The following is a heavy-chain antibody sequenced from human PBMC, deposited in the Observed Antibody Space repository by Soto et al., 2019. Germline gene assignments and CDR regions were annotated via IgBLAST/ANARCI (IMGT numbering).Heavy chain of an antibody. V-gene: IGHV3-74*01. Sequence: EVQLVESGGGLVQPGESLRLSCAASGFTFSSYWMRWVRQAPGKGLVWVSRINSDGSSTSYAGAVKGRFTISRDNAKNTLDLQMNILRAEDRAVYYGVRSSLVVAAATREDYWGQGALVTVSS. CDR2: INSDGSST. D-gene: IGHD2-15*01. CDR1: GFTFSSYW. J-gene: IGHJ4*02. CDR3: VRSSLVVAAATREDY.